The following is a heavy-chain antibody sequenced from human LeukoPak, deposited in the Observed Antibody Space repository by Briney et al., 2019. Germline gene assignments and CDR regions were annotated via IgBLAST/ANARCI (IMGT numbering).Heavy chain of an antibody. CDR1: GFTFSSYS. V-gene: IGHV3-48*04. Sequence: PGGSLRLSCAASGFTFSSYSMNWVRQAPGKGLEWVSYISSGSSTIYYADSVKGRFTISRDNAKNSLYLQMNSLRAEDTAVYYCAREGDSSGYYSGPIDYWGQGTLVTVSS. CDR3: AREGDSSGYYSGPIDY. CDR2: ISSGSSTI. D-gene: IGHD3-22*01. J-gene: IGHJ4*02.